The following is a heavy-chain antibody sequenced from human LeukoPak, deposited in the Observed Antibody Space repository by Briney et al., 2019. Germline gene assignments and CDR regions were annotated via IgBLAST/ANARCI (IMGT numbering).Heavy chain of an antibody. CDR3: AKDLWSHIVGAPEDMDV. CDR1: GFTFSSYG. V-gene: IGHV3-30*02. Sequence: PGGSLRLSCAASGFTFSSYGMHWVRQAPGKGLEWVAFIRYDGSNKYYADSVKGRFTISRDNSKNTLYLQMNGLRAEDTAVYYCAKDLWSHIVGAPEDMDVWGKGTTVTVSS. J-gene: IGHJ6*03. CDR2: IRYDGSNK. D-gene: IGHD1-26*01.